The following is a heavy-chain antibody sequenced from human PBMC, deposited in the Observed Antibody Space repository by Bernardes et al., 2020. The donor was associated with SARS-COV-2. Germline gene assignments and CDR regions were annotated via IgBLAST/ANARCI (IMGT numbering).Heavy chain of an antibody. CDR1: GGSNKYCY. Sequence: SETLSLTCTVSGGSNKYCYWSWIRHPPGKGLEWIGSLYYSGTTNYNPSLKSRVTISIDTSKNQFSLKLSSVTAADTAVYYCARHARDCTRGVCQTYYYYAMDVWGQGTTVTVS. D-gene: IGHD2-8*01. CDR2: LYYSGTT. CDR3: ARHARDCTRGVCQTYYYYAMDV. J-gene: IGHJ6*02. V-gene: IGHV4-59*08.